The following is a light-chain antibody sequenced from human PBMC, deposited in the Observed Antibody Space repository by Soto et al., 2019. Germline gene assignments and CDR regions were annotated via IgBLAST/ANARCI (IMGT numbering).Light chain of an antibody. Sequence: QSVLTQPASVSGSPGQSITISCTGTSSDVGNNNYVSWYQHNPGRAPKVMICDVTNRPSGVSNRFSGSKSGNTASLTISGLQAEDEAYYYCSSYTSSSTYVFGTGTKVTVL. CDR2: DVT. V-gene: IGLV2-14*03. J-gene: IGLJ1*01. CDR3: SSYTSSSTYV. CDR1: SSDVGNNNY.